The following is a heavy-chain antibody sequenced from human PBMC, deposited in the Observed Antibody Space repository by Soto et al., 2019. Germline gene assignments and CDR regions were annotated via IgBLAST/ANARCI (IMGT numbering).Heavy chain of an antibody. CDR3: AKGIYCTNGVCYGGYFDY. CDR1: GFTFSSYA. J-gene: IGHJ4*02. Sequence: PGGSLRLSCAASGFTFSSYAMSWVRQAPGKGLEWVSAISGSGGSTYYADSVKGRFTISRDNSKNTLYLQMNSLRAEDTAVYYYAKGIYCTNGVCYGGYFDYWGQGTLVTVSS. V-gene: IGHV3-23*01. CDR2: ISGSGGST. D-gene: IGHD2-8*01.